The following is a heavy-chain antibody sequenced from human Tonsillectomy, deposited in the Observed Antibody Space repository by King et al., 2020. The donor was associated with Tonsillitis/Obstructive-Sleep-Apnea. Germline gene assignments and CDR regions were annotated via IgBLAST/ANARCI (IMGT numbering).Heavy chain of an antibody. Sequence: TLKESGPTLVRPTQTLTLTCTFSGFSLSTSGVGVGWIRQPPGKALEWLALIYWDDDRRYSPSLKSRPTITKDTSKNQVVLTMTNVDPVDTATYYCAHKVTSSYYYYGLNVWGQGTTVTVSS. CDR1: GFSLSTSGVG. J-gene: IGHJ6*02. CDR3: AHKVTSSYYYYGLNV. D-gene: IGHD2-2*01. CDR2: IYWDDDR. V-gene: IGHV2-5*02.